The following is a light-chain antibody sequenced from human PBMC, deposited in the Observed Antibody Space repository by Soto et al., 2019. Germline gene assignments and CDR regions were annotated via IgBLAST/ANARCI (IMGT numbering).Light chain of an antibody. CDR1: SSDVGGYNY. CDR3: SSYASSNNLGV. Sequence: QSALTQPPSASGSPGQSITISCTGTSSDVGGYNYVSWYQQHPGKAPKLMIYEVNKRPSGVPDRFSGSKSGNTASLTVSGLQAEDEADYYCSSYASSNNLGVFGAGTKLTVL. J-gene: IGLJ3*02. V-gene: IGLV2-8*01. CDR2: EVN.